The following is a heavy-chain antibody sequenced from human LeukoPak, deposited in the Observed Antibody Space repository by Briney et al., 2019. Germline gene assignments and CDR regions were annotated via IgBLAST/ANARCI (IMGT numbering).Heavy chain of an antibody. Sequence: GESLKISCKGSGYSFTSYWIGWVRQMPGKGLEWMGIIYPGDSDTRYGPSFQGQVTISADKSISTAYLQWSSLKASDTAMYYCARHVGVGGYYADDAFDIWGQGTMVTVSS. V-gene: IGHV5-51*01. CDR1: GYSFTSYW. J-gene: IGHJ3*02. D-gene: IGHD3-3*01. CDR3: ARHVGVGGYYADDAFDI. CDR2: IYPGDSDT.